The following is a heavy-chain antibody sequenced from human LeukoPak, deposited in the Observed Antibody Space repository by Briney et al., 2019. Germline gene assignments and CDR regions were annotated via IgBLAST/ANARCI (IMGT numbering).Heavy chain of an antibody. CDR1: GFTFSSYA. CDR3: VKGIVVVTARAFDY. J-gene: IGHJ4*02. CDR2: ISSNGGST. Sequence: GGSLRLSCSASGFTFSSYAMHWVRQAPGKGLEYVSAISSNGGSTYYADSVKGRFTISRDNSKDTLYLQMSSLRPEDTAVYYCVKGIVVVTARAFDYWGQGTLVTVSS. D-gene: IGHD2-21*02. V-gene: IGHV3-64D*06.